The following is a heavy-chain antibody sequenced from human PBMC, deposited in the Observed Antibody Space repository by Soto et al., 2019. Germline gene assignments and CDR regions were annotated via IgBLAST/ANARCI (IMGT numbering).Heavy chain of an antibody. J-gene: IGHJ3*01. CDR3: ARDDARELLHAAFDL. V-gene: IGHV3-48*02. D-gene: IGHD1-26*01. CDR2: ISSSSSTI. Sequence: EVQLVESGGGLVQPGGSLRLSCAASGFTFSSYSMIWVRQAPGQGLEWVSYISSSSSTIYYVDSVMGRFTISRDNAKNSLYLQMNSLRDDDTAVYYCARDDARELLHAAFDLWGHGTLVTVSS. CDR1: GFTFSSYS.